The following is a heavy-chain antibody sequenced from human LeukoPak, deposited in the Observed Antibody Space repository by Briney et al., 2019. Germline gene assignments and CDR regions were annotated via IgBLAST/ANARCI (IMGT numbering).Heavy chain of an antibody. V-gene: IGHV5-51*01. J-gene: IGHJ4*02. D-gene: IGHD3-22*01. CDR1: GYRFPSYW. CDR3: ARLPYYYDSSGYYCDY. Sequence: GESLKISCQGSGYRFPSYWIGWVRQMPGKGLEWMGIMHPGDSDTRYSPSFQGQVTISADKSISTAYLQWSSLKASDTAMYYCARLPYYYDSSGYYCDYWGQGTLVTVSS. CDR2: MHPGDSDT.